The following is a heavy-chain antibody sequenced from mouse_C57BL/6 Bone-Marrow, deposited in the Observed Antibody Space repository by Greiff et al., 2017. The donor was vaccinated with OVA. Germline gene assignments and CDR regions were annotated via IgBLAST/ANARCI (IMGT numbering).Heavy chain of an antibody. CDR1: GYAFSSSW. D-gene: IGHD1-1*01. J-gene: IGHJ1*03. Sequence: QVQLQQSGPELVKPGASVKISCTASGYAFSSSWMNWVKQRPGKGLEWIGRICPGDGDTNYNGKFKGQATLTADKSSSTAYMQLSSLTSEDSAVYFCARRITTVVRDRCFDVWGTGTTVTVSS. CDR2: ICPGDGDT. CDR3: ARRITTVVRDRCFDV. V-gene: IGHV1-82*01.